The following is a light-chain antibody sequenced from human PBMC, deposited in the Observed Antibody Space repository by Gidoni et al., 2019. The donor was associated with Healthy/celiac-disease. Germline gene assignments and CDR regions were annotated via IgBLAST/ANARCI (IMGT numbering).Light chain of an antibody. J-gene: IGKJ2*01. Sequence: LVMPHSPVSLSVSLGERATINCKYSQNVLYSSNNKSYLAWYQQKPGQPPKLLIYWASSRETGVPDRFSGSGSGTDFTLTISSLQAEDVAVYYCQQYYSTPYTFGQGTKLEIK. CDR3: QQYYSTPYT. CDR2: WAS. V-gene: IGKV4-1*01. CDR1: QNVLYSSNNKSY.